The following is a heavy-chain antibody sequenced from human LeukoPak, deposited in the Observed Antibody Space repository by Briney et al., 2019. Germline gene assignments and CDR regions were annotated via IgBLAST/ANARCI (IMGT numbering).Heavy chain of an antibody. Sequence: GGSLRLSCAASGFTFSSYDMHWVRQATGKGLEWVSAIGTAGDTYYPGSVKGRFTISRENAKNSLYLQMNSLRAGDTAVYYCARALYYGSGSYFYDYWGQGPLVTVS. CDR3: ARALYYGSGSYFYDY. V-gene: IGHV3-13*01. CDR1: GFTFSSYD. CDR2: IGTAGDT. D-gene: IGHD3-10*01. J-gene: IGHJ4*02.